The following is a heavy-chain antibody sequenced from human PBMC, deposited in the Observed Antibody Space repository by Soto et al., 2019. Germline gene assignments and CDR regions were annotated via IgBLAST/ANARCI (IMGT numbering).Heavy chain of an antibody. CDR3: AHRVRPGTCDY. D-gene: IGHD1-1*01. V-gene: IGHV2-5*02. J-gene: IGHJ4*02. CDR2: IYWDDDK. CDR1: GFSLSTSGVG. Sequence: QITLKESGPTLVKPTQTLTLTCTFSGFSLSTSGVGVAWIRQPPGKALEWLALIYWDDDKRYSPSLKSRLTINKDTSKNQVVLIMTNMDPVDTATYYCAHRVRPGTCDYWGQGTLVTVSS.